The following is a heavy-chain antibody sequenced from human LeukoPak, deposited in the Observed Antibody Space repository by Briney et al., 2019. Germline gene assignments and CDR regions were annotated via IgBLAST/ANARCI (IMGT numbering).Heavy chain of an antibody. CDR2: FDPEDGET. D-gene: IGHD2-2*01. J-gene: IGHJ4*02. CDR1: GYTLTELS. V-gene: IGHV1-24*01. Sequence: GASVKVSCKVSGYTLTELSMHWVRQAPGKGLEWMGGFDPEDGETIYAQKFQGRVTMTEDTSTDTAYMELNSLRSEDTVVYYCATINDEYQLLFDYWGQGTLVTVSS. CDR3: ATINDEYQLLFDY.